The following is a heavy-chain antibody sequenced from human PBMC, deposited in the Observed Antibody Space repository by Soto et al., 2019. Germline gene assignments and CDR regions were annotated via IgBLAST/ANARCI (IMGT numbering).Heavy chain of an antibody. Sequence: QVQLVESGGGVVQPGRSLRLSCAASGFTFSSYAMHWVRQAPGKGLEWAAVISYDGSNKYYADSVKGRFTISRDNSKNTLYLQMNSLRAEDTAVYYCARDRARFSYDSRPGDYWGQGTLVTVSS. J-gene: IGHJ4*02. CDR1: GFTFSSYA. D-gene: IGHD3-22*01. CDR2: ISYDGSNK. V-gene: IGHV3-30-3*01. CDR3: ARDRARFSYDSRPGDY.